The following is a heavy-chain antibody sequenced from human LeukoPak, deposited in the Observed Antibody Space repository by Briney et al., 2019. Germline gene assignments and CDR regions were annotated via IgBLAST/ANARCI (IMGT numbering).Heavy chain of an antibody. Sequence: GASVTVSCKASGGTFSSYAISWVRQAPGQGLEWMGGIIPIFGTANYAQTFQGRVTITADESTSTAYMELSSLRSEDTAVYYCASPPHGSGSYYFDYWGQGTLVTVSS. V-gene: IGHV1-69*13. CDR3: ASPPHGSGSYYFDY. D-gene: IGHD3-10*01. CDR2: IIPIFGTA. CDR1: GGTFSSYA. J-gene: IGHJ4*02.